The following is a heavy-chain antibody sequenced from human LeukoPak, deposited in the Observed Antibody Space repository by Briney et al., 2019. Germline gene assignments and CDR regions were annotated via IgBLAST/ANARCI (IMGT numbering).Heavy chain of an antibody. CDR3: AKEKAAAEAFDI. Sequence: GRSLRLSCAASGFTFDDYAMHWVRHAPGKGLEWVSGISWNSGSIGYADSVKGRFTISRDNAKNSLYLQMNSLRAEDTALYYCAKEKAAAEAFDIWGQGTMVTVSS. J-gene: IGHJ3*02. CDR2: ISWNSGSI. V-gene: IGHV3-9*01. CDR1: GFTFDDYA. D-gene: IGHD6-13*01.